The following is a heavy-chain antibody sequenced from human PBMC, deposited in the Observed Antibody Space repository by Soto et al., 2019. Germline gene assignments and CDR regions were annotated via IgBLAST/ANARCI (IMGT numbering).Heavy chain of an antibody. Sequence: SETLSLTCTVSGGSISSGDYYWSWIRQPPGKGLEWIGYIYYSGSTYYNPSLKSRVTISVDTSKNQFSLKLSSVTAADTAVYYCARESLATEFEYWGQGTLVTLSS. CDR1: GGSISSGDYY. J-gene: IGHJ4*02. V-gene: IGHV4-30-4*01. D-gene: IGHD2-15*01. CDR3: ARESLATEFEY. CDR2: IYYSGST.